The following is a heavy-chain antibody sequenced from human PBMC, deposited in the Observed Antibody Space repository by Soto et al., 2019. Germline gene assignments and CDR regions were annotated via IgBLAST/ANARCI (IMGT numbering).Heavy chain of an antibody. CDR3: PRGSLADTATAELFDYMMDV. D-gene: IGHD4-4*01. V-gene: IGHV1-2*02. CDR1: GYNFSNYF. J-gene: IGHJ6*02. CDR2: IHLNTGGS. Sequence: QVQLVQSGAEVRKPGASVKVSCKASGYNFSNYFIHWVRQAHGPGLKSLGWIHLNTGGSISAQSFRGRVTMTGDTSMSTASMGLSTLTTAATAIYFCPRGSLADTATAELFDYMMDVWGQGTTVTVS.